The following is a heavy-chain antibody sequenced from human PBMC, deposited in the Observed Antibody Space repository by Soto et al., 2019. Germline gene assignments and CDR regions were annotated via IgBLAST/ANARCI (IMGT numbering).Heavy chain of an antibody. D-gene: IGHD1-1*01. Sequence: QVLLVESGGGLVKAGGSLRLSCAASGFIFSDYYMSWVRQTPGKGLEWISYISTRSTYTNYADSVKGRFTISRDNTKNDLYLQMDSLRVEDTAVYYCARDLAWKRGKVGRYYYGMDVWGQGTTVTVSS. CDR1: GFIFSDYY. V-gene: IGHV3-11*06. CDR3: ARDLAWKRGKVGRYYYGMDV. CDR2: ISTRSTYT. J-gene: IGHJ6*02.